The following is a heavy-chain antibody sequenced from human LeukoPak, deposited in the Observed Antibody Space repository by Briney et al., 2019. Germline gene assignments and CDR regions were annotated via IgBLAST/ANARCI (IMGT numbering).Heavy chain of an antibody. D-gene: IGHD6-19*01. Sequence: AGSLRLSCAASGFTVSSNYMSWVRQAPGKGLEWVSVVYIGGSTYYADSVKGRFTISRDNSKNTLYLQMNSLRAEDTAVYYCLISRGTGYSSGWSLDYWGQGTLVTVSS. CDR3: LISRGTGYSSGWSLDY. CDR1: GFTVSSNY. CDR2: VYIGGST. J-gene: IGHJ4*02. V-gene: IGHV3-53*01.